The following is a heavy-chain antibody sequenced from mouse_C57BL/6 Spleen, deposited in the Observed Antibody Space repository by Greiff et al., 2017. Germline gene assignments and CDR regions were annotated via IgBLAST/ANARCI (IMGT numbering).Heavy chain of an antibody. V-gene: IGHV1-82*01. CDR1: GYAFSSSW. J-gene: IGHJ3*01. CDR2: IYPGDGDT. CDR3: ARERIYYDYDGFAY. D-gene: IGHD2-4*01. Sequence: QVQLKESGPELVKPGASVKISCKASGYAFSSSWMNWVKQRPGKGLEWIGRIYPGDGDTNYNGKFKGKATLTADKSSSTAYMQLSSLTSEDSAVYFCARERIYYDYDGFAYWGQGTLVTVSA.